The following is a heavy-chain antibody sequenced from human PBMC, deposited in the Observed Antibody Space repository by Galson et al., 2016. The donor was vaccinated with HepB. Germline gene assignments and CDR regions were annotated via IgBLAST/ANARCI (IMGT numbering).Heavy chain of an antibody. Sequence: SVKVSCKASGGPFKYAITWVRQAPGQGLEWMGRIVPIVDMTNYAPKFQGRVTITADTSTATVYMELRRLISEDTAMHYCASLSHYSSDYWGQGTLVTVSS. V-gene: IGHV1-69*04. CDR2: IVPIVDMT. CDR3: ASLSHYSSDY. J-gene: IGHJ4*02. CDR1: GGPFKYA. D-gene: IGHD2-15*01.